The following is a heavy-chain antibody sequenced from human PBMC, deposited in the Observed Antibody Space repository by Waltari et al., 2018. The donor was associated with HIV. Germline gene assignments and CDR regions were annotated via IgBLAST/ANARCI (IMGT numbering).Heavy chain of an antibody. CDR2: ISYEGSDK. V-gene: IGHV3-30*01. J-gene: IGHJ6*03. Sequence: QVQLVESGGGVAKLGRSLRLPCAASEFTFVAYAMHWVRQAPGKGLEWVAAISYEGSDKYYADSVKGRFTISRDNSKNTLYLQMNSLRAEDTAVYYCARDRIGYYYYMDVWGKGTTVTVSS. CDR1: EFTFVAYA. D-gene: IGHD2-15*01. CDR3: ARDRIGYYYYMDV.